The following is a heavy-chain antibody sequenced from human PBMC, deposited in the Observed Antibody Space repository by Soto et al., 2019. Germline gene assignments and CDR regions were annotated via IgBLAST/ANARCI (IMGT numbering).Heavy chain of an antibody. CDR2: ISYDGSNK. D-gene: IGHD3-22*01. CDR1: GFTFSSYA. J-gene: IGHJ4*02. V-gene: IGHV3-30-3*01. Sequence: RRLSCAASGFTFSSYAMHWVRQAPGKGLEWVAVISYDGSNKYYADSVKGRFTISRDNSKNTLYLQMNSLRAEDTAVYYCARGHYDSSGTYWGQGTLVTVSS. CDR3: ARGHYDSSGTY.